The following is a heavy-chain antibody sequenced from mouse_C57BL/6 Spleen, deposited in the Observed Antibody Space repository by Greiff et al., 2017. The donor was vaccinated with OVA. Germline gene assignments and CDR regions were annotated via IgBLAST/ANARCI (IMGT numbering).Heavy chain of an antibody. CDR3: ARLTMVTTGNY. V-gene: IGHV5-6*01. D-gene: IGHD2-2*01. CDR2: ISSGGSYT. Sequence: EVQVVESGGDLVKPGGSLKLSCAASGFTFSSYGMSWVRQTPDKRLEWVATISSGGSYTYYPDSVKGRFTISRDNAKNTLYLQMSSLKSEDTAMYYCARLTMVTTGNYWGQGTSVTVSS. CDR1: GFTFSSYG. J-gene: IGHJ4*01.